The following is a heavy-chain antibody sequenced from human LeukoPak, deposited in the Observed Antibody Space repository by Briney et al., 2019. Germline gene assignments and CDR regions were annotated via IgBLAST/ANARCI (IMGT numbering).Heavy chain of an antibody. J-gene: IGHJ4*02. CDR1: GFTFSNNW. CDR3: ATGRSCTTCYLPDY. V-gene: IGHV3-7*01. CDR2: INQDGGEK. Sequence: GGSLRLSCAVSGFTFSNNWMTWVRQAPGKGLEWVANINQDGGEKYYVDSVKGRLTISRDNAKNSLYLQMNSLRAEDTAVYHCATGRSCTTCYLPDYWGQGTLVTASS. D-gene: IGHD2-2*01.